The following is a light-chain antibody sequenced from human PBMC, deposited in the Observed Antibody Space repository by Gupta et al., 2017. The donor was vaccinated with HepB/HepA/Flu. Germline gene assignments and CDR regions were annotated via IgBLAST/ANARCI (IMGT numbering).Light chain of an antibody. J-gene: IGKJ2*01. Sequence: DAVMTPSPLSLSVTLGHPPSISCRSSQRLVHKKGHTYLSCFLKRPGHSPRRLIYQVSNRDYGVPDRFGGSGSGTDLTMEISRVEAEDVGVYYCMQGTHCPPYTFGQGTKLEIK. V-gene: IGKV2-30*02. CDR3: MQGTHCPPYT. CDR1: QRLVHKKGHTY. CDR2: QVS.